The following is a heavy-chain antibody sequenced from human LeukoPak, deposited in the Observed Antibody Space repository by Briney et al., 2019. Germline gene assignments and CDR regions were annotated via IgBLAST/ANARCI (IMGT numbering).Heavy chain of an antibody. CDR3: ARDSASGSSWHFDY. D-gene: IGHD6-13*01. V-gene: IGHV4-34*01. CDR2: VSHSGTV. Sequence: SETLSLTCAVYGGSFSGYYWSWIRQPPGKGLEWIGEVSHSGTVNYNPSLKSRVAISVDESKNQISLKLTSVTAADTAVYYCARDSASGSSWHFDYWGQGTLVTVSS. CDR1: GGSFSGYY. J-gene: IGHJ4*02.